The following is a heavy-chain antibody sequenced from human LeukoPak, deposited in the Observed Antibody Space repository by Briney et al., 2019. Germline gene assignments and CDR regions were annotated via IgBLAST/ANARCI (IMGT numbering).Heavy chain of an antibody. Sequence: ASVKVSCKPSGYTFTGYYMHWVQQAPGQGLEWMGWINPNTGGTNYAQKFEGRVTMTRDTPISTAYMGVSRLTSDDTAVYCWARGGGYYYASGSHPFDYWGQGTLVTVSS. V-gene: IGHV1-2*02. CDR2: INPNTGGT. CDR1: GYTFTGYY. CDR3: ARGGGYYYASGSHPFDY. D-gene: IGHD3-10*01. J-gene: IGHJ4*02.